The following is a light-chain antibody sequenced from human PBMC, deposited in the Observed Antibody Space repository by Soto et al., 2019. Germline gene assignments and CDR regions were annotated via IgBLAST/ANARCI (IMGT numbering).Light chain of an antibody. CDR3: TSYTASDTLV. CDR2: DVS. Sequence: QSVLTQPASVSGSPGQSITISGTGTTNDVGAYNYVSWYQHHPGKAPRLMIFDVSDRPSGVSNRFSGSKSGNTASLTISGLQAEDEADYYCTSYTASDTLVFGGGTKLTVL. V-gene: IGLV2-14*03. CDR1: TNDVGAYNY. J-gene: IGLJ2*01.